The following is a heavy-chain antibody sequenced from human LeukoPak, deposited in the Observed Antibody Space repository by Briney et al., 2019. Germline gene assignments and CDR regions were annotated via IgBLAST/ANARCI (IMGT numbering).Heavy chain of an antibody. CDR1: GGSISSGDYY. J-gene: IGHJ5*02. CDR3: ARQVVAAAFDP. D-gene: IGHD2-15*01. V-gene: IGHV4-30-4*01. CDR2: IYYSGST. Sequence: SETLSLTCTVSGGSISSGDYYWSWIRQPPGKGLEWIGYIYYSGSTYYNPSLKSRVTISVDTSKNQFSLKLSSVTATDTAVYYCARQVVAAAFDPWGQGTLVTVSS.